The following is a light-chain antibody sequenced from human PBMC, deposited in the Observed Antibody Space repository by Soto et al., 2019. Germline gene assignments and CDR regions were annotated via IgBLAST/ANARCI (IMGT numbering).Light chain of an antibody. J-gene: IGLJ1*01. CDR1: SSNIGSSS. V-gene: IGLV1-44*01. CDR2: RND. Sequence: QSVLTQPPSASGTPGQRVTVSCSGSSSNIGSSSVNWYQQVPGAAPKLLIYRNDQRPSGVPGRFSGSKSGTSASLAISGLQSEDEADYYCAAWDDRLNGPVFGTGTKLTVL. CDR3: AAWDDRLNGPV.